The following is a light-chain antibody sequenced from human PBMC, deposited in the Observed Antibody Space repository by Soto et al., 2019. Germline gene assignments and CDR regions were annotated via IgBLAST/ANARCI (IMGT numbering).Light chain of an antibody. J-gene: IGLJ1*01. V-gene: IGLV1-44*01. CDR3: AACDDTLNGYV. CDR2: SND. Sequence: QSVLTQPPSASGTPGQRVTISCSGSSSNIGSNTVNWYQQLSGTAPKLLIYSNDQRPSGVPDRFSGSKSGTSASLAISGLQSEDEADYYCAACDDTLNGYVFRAGNKVPVL. CDR1: SSNIGSNT.